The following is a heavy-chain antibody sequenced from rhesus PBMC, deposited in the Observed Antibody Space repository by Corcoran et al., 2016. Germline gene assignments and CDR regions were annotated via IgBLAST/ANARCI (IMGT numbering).Heavy chain of an antibody. CDR1: GGSISGFY. D-gene: IGHD5-12*01. CDR2: IGGSSGNT. J-gene: IGHJ3*01. CDR3: ARGTPGYSYTSDAFDF. V-gene: IGHV4-165*01. Sequence: QVQLQESGPGLVKPSETLSLTCAVSGGSISGFYWHWIRQPPGKGLEWIGYIGGSSGNTYYNASLKSRVTISKDTSKNQFSLKLSSVTAADTAVYYCARGTPGYSYTSDAFDFWGQGLRVTVSS.